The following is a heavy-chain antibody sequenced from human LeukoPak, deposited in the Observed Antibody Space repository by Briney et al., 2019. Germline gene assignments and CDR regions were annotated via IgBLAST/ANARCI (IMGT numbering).Heavy chain of an antibody. D-gene: IGHD3-3*02. CDR1: GFTFGVYA. Sequence: GGSLRLSCTASGFTFGVYAMSWVRQAPGKGLEWVGFIRSDAYGGTPDYAASVRGRFTISRDDSKSVVYLQMDSLKIEDTAMYYCTGTYPPGPHFDYWGQGALVTVSS. J-gene: IGHJ4*02. CDR3: TGTYPPGPHFDY. V-gene: IGHV3-49*04. CDR2: IRSDAYGGTP.